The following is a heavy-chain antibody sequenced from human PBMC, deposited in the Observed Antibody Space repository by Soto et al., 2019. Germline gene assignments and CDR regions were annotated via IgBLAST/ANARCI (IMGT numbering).Heavy chain of an antibody. CDR1: GGSVSSGSYY. CDR3: ARGKGMAAARHYYYYYGMDV. V-gene: IGHV4-61*01. CDR2: IYYSGST. Sequence: QVQLQESGPGLVKPSETLSLTCTVSGGSVSSGSYYWSWIRQPPGKGLEWIGYIYYSGSTNYNPSLKSRVTISVDTSKNQFSLKLSSVTAADTAVYYCARGKGMAAARHYYYYYGMDVWGQGTTVTVSS. J-gene: IGHJ6*02. D-gene: IGHD6-13*01.